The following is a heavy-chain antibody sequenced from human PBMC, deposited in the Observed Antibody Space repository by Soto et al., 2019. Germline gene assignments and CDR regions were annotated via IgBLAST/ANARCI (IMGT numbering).Heavy chain of an antibody. D-gene: IGHD6-19*01. CDR1: GFTFNNYA. J-gene: IGHJ6*02. CDR3: LKIEVAGRGNRVYYYYGMDV. V-gene: IGHV3-23*01. CDR2: LSGSDAST. Sequence: GGSLRLSCAASGFTFNNYAMSWVRQAPGKGLEWVSLLSGSDASTYYADSVKGRFTMSSDSSKTTLYLHMNSLRAEDTAVYYCLKIEVAGRGNRVYYYYGMDVWGQGTTVTVSS.